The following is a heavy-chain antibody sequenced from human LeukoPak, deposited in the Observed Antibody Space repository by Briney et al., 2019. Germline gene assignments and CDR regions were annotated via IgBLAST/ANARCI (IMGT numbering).Heavy chain of an antibody. Sequence: SETLSLTCTVSGGSITSNSLYCRSTRQPPGRGLGWIGSLSNSGSTYYTPSLKSRVTISVDTSKNPFSLRLSSVTAADTAVYYCARLPIAAGTYYSDYWGQGTLVTVSS. CDR1: GGSITSNSLY. D-gene: IGHD6-13*01. CDR2: LSNSGST. V-gene: IGHV4-39*02. CDR3: ARLPIAAGTYYSDY. J-gene: IGHJ4*02.